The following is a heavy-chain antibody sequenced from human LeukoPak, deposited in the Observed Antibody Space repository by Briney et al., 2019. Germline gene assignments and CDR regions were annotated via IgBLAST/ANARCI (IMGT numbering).Heavy chain of an antibody. D-gene: IGHD6-13*01. CDR2: IYPGDSDT. V-gene: IGHV5-51*01. CDR3: ARGGAAAGETYYFDY. J-gene: IGHJ4*02. Sequence: GESLKISCKGSGYSFTSYWIGWVRQMPGKGLEWMGIIYPGDSDTRYSPSFQGQVTISADKSISTAYLQWSSLKASDIAMYYCARGGAAAGETYYFDYWGQGTLVTVSS. CDR1: GYSFTSYW.